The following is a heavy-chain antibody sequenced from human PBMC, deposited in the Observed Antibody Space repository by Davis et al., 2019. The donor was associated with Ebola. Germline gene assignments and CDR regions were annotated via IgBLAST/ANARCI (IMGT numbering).Heavy chain of an antibody. CDR2: ISSGSSYI. J-gene: IGHJ6*02. D-gene: IGHD2-2*01. CDR1: GFTFSSYS. CDR3: ARADQRGYYFYGMDV. Sequence: GESLKISCAASGFTFSSYSMNWVRQAPGKGLEWVSSISSGSSYIYYADSVKGRFIISRDNAKNSLYLQMKSLRAEDTAVYYCARADQRGYYFYGMDVWGQGTTVTVSS. V-gene: IGHV3-21*01.